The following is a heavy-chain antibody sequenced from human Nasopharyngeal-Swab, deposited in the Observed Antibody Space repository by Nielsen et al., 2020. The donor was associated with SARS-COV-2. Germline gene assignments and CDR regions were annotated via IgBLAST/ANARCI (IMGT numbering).Heavy chain of an antibody. V-gene: IGHV4-34*01. Sequence: RQAPGKGLEWIGEINHSGSTNCNPSLKSRVTISVDTSKNQFSLKLSSVTAADTAVYYCARGQGPRHYYDSSGYYYDVLGRGYYFGYWGQGTLVTVSS. J-gene: IGHJ4*02. CDR2: INHSGST. CDR3: ARGQGPRHYYDSSGYYYDVLGRGYYFGY. D-gene: IGHD3-22*01.